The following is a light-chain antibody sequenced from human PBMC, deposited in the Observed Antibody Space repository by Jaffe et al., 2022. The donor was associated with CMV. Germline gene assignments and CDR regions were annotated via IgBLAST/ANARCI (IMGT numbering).Light chain of an antibody. J-gene: IGKJ2*01. Sequence: EIVLTQSPGTLSLSPGERATLSCRASQSVTSHLAWYQQKPGQAPRLLIYGASSRATGIPDRFSGGGSGTDFALTISRLEPEDFAVYYCQQYGSLPYTFGQGTKLEIK. V-gene: IGKV3-20*01. CDR1: QSVTSH. CDR3: QQYGSLPYT. CDR2: GAS.